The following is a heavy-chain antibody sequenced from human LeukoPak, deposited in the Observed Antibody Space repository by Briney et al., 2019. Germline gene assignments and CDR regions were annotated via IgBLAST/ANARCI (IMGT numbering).Heavy chain of an antibody. CDR1: GFTFSDYY. CDR2: MSSSGSTI. D-gene: IGHD2-2*01. Sequence: GGSLRLSCAASGFTFSDYYMNWIRQAPGKGLEWISYMSSSGSTISYADSVTGRFTVSRDNAKNSLYLQMNNLRAEDTAVYYCARSILPAANAIDYWGQGTLLTVSS. CDR3: ARSILPAANAIDY. V-gene: IGHV3-11*04. J-gene: IGHJ4*02.